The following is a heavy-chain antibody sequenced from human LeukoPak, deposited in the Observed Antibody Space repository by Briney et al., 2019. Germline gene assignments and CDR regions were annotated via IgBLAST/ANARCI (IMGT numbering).Heavy chain of an antibody. CDR1: GGSFSGYY. D-gene: IGHD3-22*01. CDR2: INHSGST. V-gene: IGHV4-34*01. J-gene: IGHJ4*02. CDR3: ARNPVPSFYYDRSGYFYY. Sequence: SETLSLTCDVPGGSFSGYYWSWVRQPPGKGLEWIGEINHSGSTNYNPSLKSRVTISVDTSKNQFSLKLSSVTAADTAVYYCARNPVPSFYYDRSGYFYYWGQGTLVTVSS.